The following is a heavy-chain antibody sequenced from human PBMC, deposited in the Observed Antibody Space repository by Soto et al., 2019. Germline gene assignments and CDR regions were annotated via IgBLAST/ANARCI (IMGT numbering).Heavy chain of an antibody. Sequence: PGGSLRLSCATSGFMFSTYVMNWVRQAPGKGLGWVSSINGRSNYKYYANSVRGRFTISRDNAKNSLFLQMSSLTAEDTAVYYCAREDGIAGETSAFDYWGHGTLVTVS. J-gene: IGHJ4*01. D-gene: IGHD1-26*01. V-gene: IGHV3-21*01. CDR2: INGRSNYK. CDR1: GFMFSTYV. CDR3: AREDGIAGETSAFDY.